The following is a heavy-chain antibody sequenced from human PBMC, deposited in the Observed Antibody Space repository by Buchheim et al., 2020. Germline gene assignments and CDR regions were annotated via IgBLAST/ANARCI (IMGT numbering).Heavy chain of an antibody. D-gene: IGHD2-8*01. V-gene: IGHV4-34*01. CDR2: MSHRGSP. CDR3: ARGGPLVRYHDYMDV. Sequence: QVQLQQWGAGLLKPSETLSLTCGVSGGSFSGHYSTWIRQSPGKGLEWIGDMSHRGSPSYNPSLKSRVTISLDTSKNQFSLELRSVTAADTAVYYCARGGPLVRYHDYMDVWGKGTT. J-gene: IGHJ6*03. CDR1: GGSFSGHY.